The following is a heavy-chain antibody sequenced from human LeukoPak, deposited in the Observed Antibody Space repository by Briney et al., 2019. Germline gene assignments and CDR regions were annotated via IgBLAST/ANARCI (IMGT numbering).Heavy chain of an antibody. V-gene: IGHV3-48*03. D-gene: IGHD2/OR15-2a*01. CDR1: GFTFSSYE. CDR3: AGLSTLDHDY. J-gene: IGHJ4*02. Sequence: PGGSLRLSCAASGFTFSSYEMNWVRQAPGKGLEWVSYISSSGSTIYYADSVKGRFTISRDNAKNSLYLQMNSLRAEDTAVYYCAGLSTLDHDYWGQGTLVTVSS. CDR2: ISSSGSTI.